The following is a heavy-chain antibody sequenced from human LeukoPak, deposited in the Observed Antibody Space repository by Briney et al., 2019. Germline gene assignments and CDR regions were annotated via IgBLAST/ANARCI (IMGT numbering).Heavy chain of an antibody. CDR3: ARGVSSSWGDNWFDP. CDR2: IKQDGSEK. CDR1: GFTFSSYW. Sequence: GGSLRLSCAASGFTFSSYWMSWVRQAPGKGLEWVANIKQDGSEKYYVDSVKGRFTISRDNAKNSLYLQMNSLGAEDTAVYYCARGVSSSWGDNWFDPWGQGTLVTVSS. D-gene: IGHD6-13*01. J-gene: IGHJ5*02. V-gene: IGHV3-7*03.